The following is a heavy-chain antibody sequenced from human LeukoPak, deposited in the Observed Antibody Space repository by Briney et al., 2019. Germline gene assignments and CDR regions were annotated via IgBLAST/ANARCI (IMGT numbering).Heavy chain of an antibody. CDR3: ARGSYYSKNWFDP. CDR1: GGSISSYY. CDR2: IYYSGST. J-gene: IGHJ5*02. D-gene: IGHD3-10*01. V-gene: IGHV4-59*12. Sequence: SETLSLTCTVSGGSISSYYWSWIRQPPGKGLEWIGSIYYSGSTYYNPSLKSRVTISVDTSKNQFSLKLSSVTAADTAVYYCARGSYYSKNWFDPWGQGTLVTVSS.